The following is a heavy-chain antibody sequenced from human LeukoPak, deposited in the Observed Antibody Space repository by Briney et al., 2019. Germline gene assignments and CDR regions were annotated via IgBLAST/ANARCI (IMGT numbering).Heavy chain of an antibody. D-gene: IGHD1-26*01. CDR1: GFTLSSYS. CDR2: ISTSSSNI. Sequence: PGGSLRLSCAASGFTLSSYSMNWVRQAPGKGLEWVSYISTSSSNIYYADSVKGRFTISRDNDKNSLYLQMNSLRAEDTAVYYCSSGAYYGSFHYWGQGTLVTVSS. J-gene: IGHJ4*02. CDR3: SSGAYYGSFHY. V-gene: IGHV3-48*01.